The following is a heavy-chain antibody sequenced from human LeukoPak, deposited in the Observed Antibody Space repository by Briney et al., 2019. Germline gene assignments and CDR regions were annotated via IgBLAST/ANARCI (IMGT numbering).Heavy chain of an antibody. CDR3: ARLGGGSIDYYYYYGMDV. J-gene: IGHJ6*02. V-gene: IGHV5-51*01. CDR2: IYPGDSDT. D-gene: IGHD2-15*01. Sequence: GESLKISCKGSGYSFTSYWIGWARQMPGKGLEWMGIIYPGDSDTRYSPSFQGQVTISADKSISTAYLQWSSLEASDTAMYYCARLGGGSIDYYYYYGMDVWGQGTTVTVSS. CDR1: GYSFTSYW.